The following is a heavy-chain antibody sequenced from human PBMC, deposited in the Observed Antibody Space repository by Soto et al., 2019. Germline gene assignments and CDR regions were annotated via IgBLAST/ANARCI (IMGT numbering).Heavy chain of an antibody. Sequence: APLNVSRKASGWGNLGDYRSSWMRRATGQGLEWMGGISANIGSTNYAQKLQGRVTMTADASTSTAYMELRSLRSDDTAVYYCARDQGAVAYDAFDIWGQGTMVTVSS. J-gene: IGHJ3*02. D-gene: IGHD6-19*01. V-gene: IGHV1-18*04. CDR3: ARDQGAVAYDAFDI. CDR2: ISANIGST. CDR1: GWGNLGDYR.